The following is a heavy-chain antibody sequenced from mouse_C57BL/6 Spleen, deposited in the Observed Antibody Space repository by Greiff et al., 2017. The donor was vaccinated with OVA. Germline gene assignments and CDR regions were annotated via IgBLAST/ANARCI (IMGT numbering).Heavy chain of an antibody. J-gene: IGHJ1*03. CDR1: GYTFTSYW. D-gene: IGHD2-1*01. V-gene: IGHV1-69*01. CDR3: ARGYGNYGYFDV. Sequence: QVQLQQSGAELVMPGASVKLSCKASGYTFTSYWMHWVKQRPGQGLEWIGEIDPSDSYTNYNQKFKGKSTLTVDKSSSTAYMQLSSLTSEDSAVYYCARGYGNYGYFDVWGTGTTVTVSS. CDR2: IDPSDSYT.